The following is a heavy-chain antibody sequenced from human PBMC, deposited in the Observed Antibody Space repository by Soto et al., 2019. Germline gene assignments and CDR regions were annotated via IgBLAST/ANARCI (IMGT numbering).Heavy chain of an antibody. CDR1: GGSISSYY. V-gene: IGHV4-59*01. D-gene: IGHD6-19*01. CDR3: ARERGIAVAGTKGWFDP. Sequence: KPSETLSLTCTVSGGSISSYYWSWIRQPPGKGLEWIGYIYYSGSTNYNPSLKSRVTISVDTSKNQFSLKLSSVTAADTAVYYCARERGIAVAGTKGWFDPWGQGTLVTVSS. J-gene: IGHJ5*02. CDR2: IYYSGST.